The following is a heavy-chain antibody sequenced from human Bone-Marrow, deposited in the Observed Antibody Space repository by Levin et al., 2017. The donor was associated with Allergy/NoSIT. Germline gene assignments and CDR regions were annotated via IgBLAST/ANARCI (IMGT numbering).Heavy chain of an antibody. D-gene: IGHD4-17*01. Sequence: SETLSLTCVVSGASISGGHYSWTWIRQPPGKGLEWIGSIYHTGSIYYDPSLHSRVTISVDRSKNQFSLKLASVTGADTAVYYCAGQYGSEPYDYWGQGTLVTVSS. J-gene: IGHJ4*02. V-gene: IGHV4-30-2*01. CDR1: GASISGGHYS. CDR2: IYHTGSI. CDR3: AGQYGSEPYDY.